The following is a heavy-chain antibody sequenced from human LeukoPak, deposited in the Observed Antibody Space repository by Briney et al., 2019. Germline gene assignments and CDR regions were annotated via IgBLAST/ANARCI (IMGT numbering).Heavy chain of an antibody. CDR2: IYYSGST. V-gene: IGHV4-61*01. Sequence: SETLSLTCNVSGDSVSSGSYYWSWIRQPPGKGLKWIGYIYYSGSTNYNSSLKSRVTMSVDTSKNQFSLNLSSVTAADTAVYYCARRQYHYYGMDVWGQGTTVTVSS. D-gene: IGHD2-2*01. CDR3: ARRQYHYYGMDV. J-gene: IGHJ6*02. CDR1: GDSVSSGSYY.